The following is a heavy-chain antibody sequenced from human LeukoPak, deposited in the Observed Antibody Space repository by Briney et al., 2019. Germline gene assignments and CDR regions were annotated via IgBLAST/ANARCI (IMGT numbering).Heavy chain of an antibody. V-gene: IGHV3-33*08. CDR3: AREDGDYPYYFDY. Sequence: GRSLRLSCAASGFTFSSYAMHWVRQAPGKGLEWVAVIWYDGSNKYYADSVKGRFTISRDNSKNTLYLQMNSLRAEDTAVYYCAREDGDYPYYFDYWGQGTLVTVSS. CDR2: IWYDGSNK. CDR1: GFTFSSYA. D-gene: IGHD4-17*01. J-gene: IGHJ4*02.